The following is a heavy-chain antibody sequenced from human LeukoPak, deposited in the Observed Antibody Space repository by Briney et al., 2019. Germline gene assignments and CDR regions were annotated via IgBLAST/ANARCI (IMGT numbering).Heavy chain of an antibody. D-gene: IGHD3-10*01. CDR2: MNPNSGNT. CDR3: ARGRDYYGSGSPNDAFDI. CDR1: GYTFTSYD. V-gene: IGHV1-8*01. Sequence: ASVRVSCTASGYTFTSYDINWVRQATGQGLEWMGWMNPNSGNTGYAQKFQGRVTITRNTSISTAYMELTSLRSEDTAVYYCARGRDYYGSGSPNDAFDIWGQGTMVTVSS. J-gene: IGHJ3*02.